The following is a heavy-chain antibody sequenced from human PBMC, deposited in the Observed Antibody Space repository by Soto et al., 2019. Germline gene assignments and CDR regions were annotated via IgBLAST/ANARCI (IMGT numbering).Heavy chain of an antibody. D-gene: IGHD2-2*02. V-gene: IGHV1-18*01. CDR2: ISAYNGNT. Sequence: ASVKVSCKASGYTFTSYGISWVRQAPGQGLEWMGWISAYNGNTNYAQKLQGRVTMTTDTSTSTAYMELRSLRSDDTAVYYCARGDMPGYCSSTSCYMFDYWGQGTLVTVSS. J-gene: IGHJ4*02. CDR3: ARGDMPGYCSSTSCYMFDY. CDR1: GYTFTSYG.